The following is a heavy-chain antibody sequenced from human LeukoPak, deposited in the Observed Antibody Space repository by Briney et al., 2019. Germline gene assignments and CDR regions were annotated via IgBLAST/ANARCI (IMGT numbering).Heavy chain of an antibody. CDR3: ARPNFDWLLYYFDY. Sequence: GGSLRLSCAASGFTFSSYWMSWVRQAPGKGLEWVANIKQDGSEKYYVDSVKGRFTISRDNAKNSLYLQMNSLRAEDTAVYHCARPNFDWLLYYFDYWGQGTLVTVSS. V-gene: IGHV3-7*01. CDR2: IKQDGSEK. J-gene: IGHJ4*02. D-gene: IGHD3-9*01. CDR1: GFTFSSYW.